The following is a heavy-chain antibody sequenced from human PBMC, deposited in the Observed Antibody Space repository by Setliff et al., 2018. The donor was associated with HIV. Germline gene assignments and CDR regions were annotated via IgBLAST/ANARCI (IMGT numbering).Heavy chain of an antibody. V-gene: IGHV3-33*06. Sequence: SLRLSCAASGFTFSSYGMHWVRQAPGKGLEWVAVIWYDGSNKYYADSVKGRFTISRDNSKNTLYLQMNSLRAEDTAVYHCAKDRDYGDNLLLLNWFDPWGQGTLVTVSS. CDR1: GFTFSSYG. D-gene: IGHD4-17*01. CDR2: IWYDGSNK. CDR3: AKDRDYGDNLLLLNWFDP. J-gene: IGHJ5*02.